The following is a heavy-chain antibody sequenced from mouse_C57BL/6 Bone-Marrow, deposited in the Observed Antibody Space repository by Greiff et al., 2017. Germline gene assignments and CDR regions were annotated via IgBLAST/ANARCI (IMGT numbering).Heavy chain of an antibody. Sequence: QVQLQHSGAELARPGASVKLSCKASGYTFTSYGISWVKQRNGQGLEWIGEIYPRSGNTYYNEKFKGKATLTADKSSSTAYMELRSLTSEDSAVYFCARGYYDYEGYWGQGTSVTVSS. CDR3: ARGYYDYEGY. CDR1: GYTFTSYG. CDR2: IYPRSGNT. V-gene: IGHV1-81*01. D-gene: IGHD2-4*01. J-gene: IGHJ4*01.